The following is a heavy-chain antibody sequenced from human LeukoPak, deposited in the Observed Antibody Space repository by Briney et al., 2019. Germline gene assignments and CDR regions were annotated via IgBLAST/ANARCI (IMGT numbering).Heavy chain of an antibody. Sequence: GGSLRLSCTASGFTFSDYAMSWVRQAPGKGLEWVGFIRRKGYGGATEHAASVKGRFTISRDDSKSIAYLQMNSLRIEDTAVYYCTRGQGNYDFWSGYYFDYWGQGALVTVSS. V-gene: IGHV3-49*04. CDR3: TRGQGNYDFWSGYYFDY. CDR1: GFTFSDYA. J-gene: IGHJ4*02. D-gene: IGHD3-3*01. CDR2: IRRKGYGGAT.